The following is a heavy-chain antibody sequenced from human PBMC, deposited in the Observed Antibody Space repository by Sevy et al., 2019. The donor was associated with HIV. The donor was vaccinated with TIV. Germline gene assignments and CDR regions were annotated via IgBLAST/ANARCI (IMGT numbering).Heavy chain of an antibody. Sequence: GGSLRLSCKTSGFTFDEHAMHWVRQGPGKGLEWVSSIRWSGGSVAYATSLQGRFTISRDNIKSPLSLQMDSLRPEDTAVYFCAKSKVASVYHYYGLDVWGQGTAVTVSS. V-gene: IGHV3-9*01. CDR1: GFTFDEHA. CDR3: AKSKVASVYHYYGLDV. CDR2: IRWSGGSV. J-gene: IGHJ6*02.